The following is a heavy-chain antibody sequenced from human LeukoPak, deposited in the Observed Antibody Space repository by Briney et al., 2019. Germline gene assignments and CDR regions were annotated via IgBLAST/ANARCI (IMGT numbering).Heavy chain of an antibody. V-gene: IGHV3-21*01. CDR1: GFTLSSYA. CDR3: AKLVHGDYGTFDS. Sequence: GGSLRLSCEVSGFTLSSYAMNWVRQAPGKGLEWVSSITGSFYIFQADSVKGRFTISRDNAKNSLYLQMDSLRPEDTAVYYCAKLVHGDYGTFDSWGQGTLVTVSS. J-gene: IGHJ4*02. CDR2: ITGSFYI. D-gene: IGHD4-17*01.